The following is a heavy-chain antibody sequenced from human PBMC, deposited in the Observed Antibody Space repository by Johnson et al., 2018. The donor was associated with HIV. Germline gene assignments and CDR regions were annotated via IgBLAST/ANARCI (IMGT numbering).Heavy chain of an antibody. D-gene: IGHD3-16*01. Sequence: VQLVESGGRVVRPGGSLRLSCAVSGFTFSSYAMHWVRQAPGAGLEWVANINQDGSEMYYVDSVKGRFTISRDNANNSLYVQMNSLRAEDTAVYYCARGRGALDIWGQGTMVTVSS. CDR2: INQDGSEM. CDR1: GFTFSSYA. J-gene: IGHJ3*02. V-gene: IGHV3-7*03. CDR3: ARGRGALDI.